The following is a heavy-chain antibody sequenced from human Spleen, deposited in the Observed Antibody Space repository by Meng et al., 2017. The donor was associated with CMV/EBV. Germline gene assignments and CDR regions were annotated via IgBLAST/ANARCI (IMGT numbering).Heavy chain of an antibody. CDR3: AKDSSSWFYYFDY. J-gene: IGHJ4*02. CDR2: ITSPSSHI. D-gene: IGHD6-6*01. V-gene: IGHV3-21*01. CDR1: GFTFSNYA. Sequence: GGSLRLSCAASGFTFSNYAMHWVRQAPGKGLEWVSSITSPSSHIFYADSVEGRFTISRDTAQNSLYLQMNSLRAEDTAVYYCAKDSSSWFYYFDYWGQGTLVTVSS.